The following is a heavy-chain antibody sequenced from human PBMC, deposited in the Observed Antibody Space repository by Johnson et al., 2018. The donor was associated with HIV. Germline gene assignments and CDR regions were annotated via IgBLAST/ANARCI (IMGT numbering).Heavy chain of an antibody. CDR3: TTRTWSDAFDI. V-gene: IGHV3-15*01. D-gene: IGHD1-1*01. Sequence: VQLVESGGGLVKPGGSLRLSCAASGFTFSNAWMSWVRQAPGKGLAWVGRIKSRTDGGTTDYTAPVKGRFTISRDDSKNTLYLQMNSLKTEDTAVYFCTTRTWSDAFDIWGRGTMVTVSS. J-gene: IGHJ3*02. CDR2: IKSRTDGGTT. CDR1: GFTFSNAW.